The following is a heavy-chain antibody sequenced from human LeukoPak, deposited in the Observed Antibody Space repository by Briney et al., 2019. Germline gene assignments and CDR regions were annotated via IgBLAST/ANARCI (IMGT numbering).Heavy chain of an antibody. J-gene: IGHJ3*02. CDR2: IKQDGSEK. CDR1: GFTFSSYW. V-gene: IGHV3-7*03. CDR3: ARGPIPRVPAALAFDI. D-gene: IGHD2-2*01. Sequence: GGSLRLSCAASGFTFSSYWMSGVRQAPGKGLEWVANIKQDGSEKYYVDSVKGRFTISRDNAKNSLYLQMNSLRAEDTAVYYCARGPIPRVPAALAFDIWGQGTMVTVSS.